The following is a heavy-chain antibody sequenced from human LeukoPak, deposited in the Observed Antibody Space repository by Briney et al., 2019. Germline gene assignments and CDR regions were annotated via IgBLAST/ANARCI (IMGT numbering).Heavy chain of an antibody. V-gene: IGHV3-7*01. CDR3: ARDLYYFYYSLDV. Sequence: GGSLRLSCAASGFTFSSSWMSWVRQAPGKGLEWVANIKRDGSEKYYVDSVKGRFTISRDNAKNSLSLQMNSLRVEDTAVYYCARDLYYFYYSLDVWGQGTTVTVPS. CDR2: IKRDGSEK. J-gene: IGHJ6*02. CDR1: GFTFSSSW.